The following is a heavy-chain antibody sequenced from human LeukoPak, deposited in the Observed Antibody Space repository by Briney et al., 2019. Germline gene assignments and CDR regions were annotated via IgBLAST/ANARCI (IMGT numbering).Heavy chain of an antibody. CDR3: ARVGDPIVAADY. CDR1: GGSISSSSYY. D-gene: IGHD5-12*01. J-gene: IGHJ4*02. CDR2: IYYSGST. V-gene: IGHV4-39*07. Sequence: PSETLSLTCTVSGGSISSSSYYWGWIRQPPGKGLEWIGSIYYSGSTYYNPSLKSRVTISVDTSKNQFSLKLSSVTAADTAVYYCARVGDPIVAADYWGQGTLVTVSS.